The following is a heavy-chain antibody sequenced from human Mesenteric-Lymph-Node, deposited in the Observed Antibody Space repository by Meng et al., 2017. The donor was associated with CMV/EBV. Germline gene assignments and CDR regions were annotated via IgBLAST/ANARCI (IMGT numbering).Heavy chain of an antibody. CDR3: ARQPLEQQPIYFDY. D-gene: IGHD6-13*01. CDR2: MHYSGSA. Sequence: SETLSPTCTVPGGPISSSSYYWGWIRQPPGKGLEWIVRMHYSGSAYYNPSLKSRVTISVDTSKNQFSLRLTFVTAADTAVYYGARQPLEQQPIYFDYWGQGTLVTVSS. J-gene: IGHJ4*02. CDR1: GGPISSSSYY. V-gene: IGHV4-39*01.